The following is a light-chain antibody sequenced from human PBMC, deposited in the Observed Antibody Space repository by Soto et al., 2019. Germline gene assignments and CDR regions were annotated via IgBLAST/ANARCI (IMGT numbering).Light chain of an antibody. CDR2: GNS. CDR1: SSNIGAGYD. CDR3: QSYDISLTTWV. Sequence: QSVLTQPPSVSGAPRQRVTISCTGSSSNIGAGYDVHWYQQLPGTAPKLLFYGNSNRPSGVPDRFSGSKSGASASLAITGLQAEDEADYYCQSYDISLTTWVFGGGTKLTVL. V-gene: IGLV1-40*01. J-gene: IGLJ3*02.